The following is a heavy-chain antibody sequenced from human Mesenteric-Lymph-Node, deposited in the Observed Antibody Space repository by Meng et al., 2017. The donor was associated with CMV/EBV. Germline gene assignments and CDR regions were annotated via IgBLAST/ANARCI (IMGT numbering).Heavy chain of an antibody. V-gene: IGHV1-46*01. CDR2: INPSGGST. J-gene: IGHJ4*02. CDR1: GYNFTSYY. D-gene: IGHD4-23*01. Sequence: VSCKASGYNFTSYYMHWVRQAPGKGLEWMGIINPSGGSTSYAQKFQGRVTMTRDTSTSTVYMELSSLRSEDTAVYYCARDIGGNADYWGQGTLVTVSS. CDR3: ARDIGGNADY.